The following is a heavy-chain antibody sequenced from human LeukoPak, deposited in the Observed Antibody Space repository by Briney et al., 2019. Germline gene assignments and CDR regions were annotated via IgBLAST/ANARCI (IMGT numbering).Heavy chain of an antibody. CDR1: GFTFSSSA. V-gene: IGHV3-23*01. D-gene: IGHD6-13*01. CDR2: ISSSGSSS. Sequence: GGSLRLSCAASGFTFSSSAMSWVRQAPGKGLEWVSTISSSGSSSFYADSVKDRFTISRDNSKSTLYVQMNSLRAEDTAVYYCAKEVWYSSSWYSDYWGQGTLVTVSS. CDR3: AKEVWYSSSWYSDY. J-gene: IGHJ4*02.